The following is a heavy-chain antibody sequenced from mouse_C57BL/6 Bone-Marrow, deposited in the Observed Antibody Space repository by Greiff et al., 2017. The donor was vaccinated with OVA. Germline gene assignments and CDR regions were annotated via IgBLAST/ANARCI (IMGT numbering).Heavy chain of an antibody. Sequence: QVQLQQPGAELVRPGSSVKLSCKASGYTFTSYWMHWVKQRPIQGLEWIGNIDPSDSETHYNQKFKDKATLTVDKSSSTAYMQLSSLTSEDSAVYYCARSTTVLASYYFDYWGQGTTLTVSS. D-gene: IGHD1-1*01. CDR1: GYTFTSYW. CDR3: ARSTTVLASYYFDY. V-gene: IGHV1-52*01. J-gene: IGHJ2*01. CDR2: IDPSDSET.